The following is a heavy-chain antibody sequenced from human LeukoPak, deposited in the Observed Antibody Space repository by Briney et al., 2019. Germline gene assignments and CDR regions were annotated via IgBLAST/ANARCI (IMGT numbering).Heavy chain of an antibody. CDR1: GGSISSSSYY. D-gene: IGHD6-19*01. Sequence: SETLSLTCTVSGGSISSSSYYWGWIRQRPGKGLEWIGSIYYSGSTYYNPSLKSRVTISVDTSKNQFSLKLSSVTAADTAVYYCARRYSSCWETYYFDYWGQGTLVTVSS. J-gene: IGHJ4*02. CDR2: IYYSGST. V-gene: IGHV4-39*01. CDR3: ARRYSSCWETYYFDY.